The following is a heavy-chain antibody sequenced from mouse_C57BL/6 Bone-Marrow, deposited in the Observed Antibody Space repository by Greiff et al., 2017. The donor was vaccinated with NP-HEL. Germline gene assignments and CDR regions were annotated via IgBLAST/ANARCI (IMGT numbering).Heavy chain of an antibody. V-gene: IGHV2-9-1*01. CDR1: GFSLTSYA. Sequence: VQGVESGPGLVAPSQSLSITCTVSGFSLTSYAISWVRQPPGKGLEWLGVIWTGGGTNYNSALKSRLSISKDNSKSQVFLKMNSLQTDDTARYYCARWEDYGSNAMDYWGQGTSVTVSS. CDR2: IWTGGGT. D-gene: IGHD1-1*01. J-gene: IGHJ4*01. CDR3: ARWEDYGSNAMDY.